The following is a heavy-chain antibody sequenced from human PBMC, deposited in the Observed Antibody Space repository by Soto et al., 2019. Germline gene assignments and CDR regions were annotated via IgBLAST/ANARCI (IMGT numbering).Heavy chain of an antibody. J-gene: IGHJ4*02. Sequence: QVPLVESGGGVVQPGRSLRLSCAASGFPFTTYGMHCVREGPGKGLEWVAVISYDGSNEYYADSVKGRFTISRDNSKNTLYLQMNSLRPEDTALYYCVGGQYYFDYRGQGTLVTVSS. CDR2: ISYDGSNE. V-gene: IGHV3-30*03. D-gene: IGHD3-10*01. CDR3: VGGQYYFDY. CDR1: GFPFTTYG.